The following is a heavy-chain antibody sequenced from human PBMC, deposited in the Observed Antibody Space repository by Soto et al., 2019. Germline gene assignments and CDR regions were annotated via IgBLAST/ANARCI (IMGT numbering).Heavy chain of an antibody. D-gene: IGHD2-8*01. Sequence: PSETLSLTCTVSGGPISSYYWSWIRQPPGKGLEWIGYIYYSGSTNYNPSLKSRVTISADTSKNQFSLKLSSVTAADTAVYYCARHVYYEIYYYYYMDVWGKGTTVTVSS. J-gene: IGHJ6*03. CDR3: ARHVYYEIYYYYYMDV. CDR1: GGPISSYY. CDR2: IYYSGST. V-gene: IGHV4-59*08.